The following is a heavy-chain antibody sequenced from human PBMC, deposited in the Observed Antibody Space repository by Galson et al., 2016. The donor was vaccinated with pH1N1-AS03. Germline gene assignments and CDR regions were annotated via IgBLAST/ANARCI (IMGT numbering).Heavy chain of an antibody. V-gene: IGHV3-30*02. CDR1: GFTFSSFV. CDR2: IRYDGSKK. CDR3: AKDPGLGGDRDY. D-gene: IGHD1-14*01. J-gene: IGHJ4*02. Sequence: SLRLSCAASGFTFSSFVMSWVRQAPGKGLEWITIIRYDGSKKYADSVNGRFTISRDNSKNTLYLQMNNLRIEDTATYYCAKDPGLGGDRDYWGQGTLVTVSS.